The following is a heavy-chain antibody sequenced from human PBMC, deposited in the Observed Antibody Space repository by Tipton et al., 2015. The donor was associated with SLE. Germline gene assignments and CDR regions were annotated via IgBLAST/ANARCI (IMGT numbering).Heavy chain of an antibody. CDR1: GFLFSDYY. CDR3: ANYCSGGSCYSDYYYYGMDV. Sequence: GSLRLSCAASGFLFSDYYMSWIRQAPGKALEWISYISSTTSFIKYADSVKGRFTISRDNAKNTLYLQMTSLRAEDTAVYYCANYCSGGSCYSDYYYYGMDVWGQGTTVTVSS. J-gene: IGHJ6*02. CDR2: ISSTTSFI. V-gene: IGHV3-11*06. D-gene: IGHD2-15*01.